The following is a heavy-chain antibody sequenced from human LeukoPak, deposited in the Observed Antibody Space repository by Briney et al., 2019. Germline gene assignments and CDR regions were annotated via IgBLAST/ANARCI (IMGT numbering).Heavy chain of an antibody. V-gene: IGHV3-53*01. CDR2: IHSGGNT. J-gene: IGHJ4*02. Sequence: GGSLRLSCAASGFTFSSSYMSWVRQAPGKGLEWVSVIHSGGNTYYADSVKGRFTISRDNSKNTMYLQMNSLRAEDTAVYYCTRDLNSGGSCWGQGTLVIVSS. CDR1: GFTFSSSY. D-gene: IGHD2-15*01. CDR3: TRDLNSGGSC.